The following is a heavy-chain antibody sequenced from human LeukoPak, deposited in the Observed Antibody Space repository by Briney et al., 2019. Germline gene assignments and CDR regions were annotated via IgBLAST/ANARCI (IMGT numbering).Heavy chain of an antibody. CDR2: MSPNSGNT. CDR1: GYTFTSYD. Sequence: GASVKVSCKASGYTFTSYDINWVRQATGQGLEWMGWMSPNSGNTGYAQKFQGRVTMTRNTSISTAYMELSSLRSEDTAVYYCARGDIVVVPAAITLDPWGQGTLVTVSS. V-gene: IGHV1-8*01. J-gene: IGHJ5*02. CDR3: ARGDIVVVPAAITLDP. D-gene: IGHD2-2*01.